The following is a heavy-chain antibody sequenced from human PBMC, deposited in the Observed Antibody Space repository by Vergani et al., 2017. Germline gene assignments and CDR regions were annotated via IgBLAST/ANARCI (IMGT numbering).Heavy chain of an antibody. J-gene: IGHJ4*02. D-gene: IGHD2-15*01. V-gene: IGHV3-30*02. CDR2: IRSDESRR. CDR3: AKEGGGYCSGGTCYPEY. CDR1: GFTFNSYR. Sequence: QVQLVESGGGVVQPGGSLRLSCAASGFTFNSYRMHWVCQAPGKGLEWVASIRSDESRRYYGDSMEGPFTISRDNSKNTLYLQMKSLRPEDTAVYYCAKEGGGYCSGGTCYPEYWGQGTLVIVSS.